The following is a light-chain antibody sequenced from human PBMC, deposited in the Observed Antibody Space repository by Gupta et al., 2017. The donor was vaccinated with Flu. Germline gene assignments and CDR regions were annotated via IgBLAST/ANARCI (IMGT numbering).Light chain of an antibody. V-gene: IGKV3-20*01. CDR2: GAS. CDR1: QRVCDNY. J-gene: IGKJ3*01. Sequence: GTLSLSSGEGVTLFCRASQRVCDNYLDWYRQKPGQAPRLLIYGASSRADGIPDRFSGGGSETEFTLTISRLEPEDFAVYFCQQDVSSPFTFGQGTRVDV. CDR3: QQDVSSPFT.